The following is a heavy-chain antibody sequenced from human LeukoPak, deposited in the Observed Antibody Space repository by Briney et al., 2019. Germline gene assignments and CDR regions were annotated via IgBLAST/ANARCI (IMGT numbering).Heavy chain of an antibody. CDR2: MNPNSGNT. CDR1: GYTFTSYD. J-gene: IGHJ6*03. CDR3: ARGLRGRSVVKRRMYYYYMDV. Sequence: GASVKVSCKASGYTFTSYDINWVRQATGQGLEWMGWMNPNSGNTGYAQKFQGRVTITRNTSISTAYMELSSLRSEDTAVYYCARGLRGRSVVKRRMYYYYMDVWGKGTTVTVSS. D-gene: IGHD1-1*01. V-gene: IGHV1-8*01.